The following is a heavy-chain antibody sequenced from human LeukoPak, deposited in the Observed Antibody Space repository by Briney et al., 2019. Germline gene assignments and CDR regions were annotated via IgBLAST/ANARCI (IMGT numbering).Heavy chain of an antibody. CDR3: ARPWGGLVSWFDP. J-gene: IGHJ5*02. CDR2: IYYSGST. Sequence: SETLSLTCTVSGGSISSGGYYWSWIRQHPGKGLEWIGYIYYSGSTYYNPSLKSRVTISVDTSKNQFSLKLSSVTAADTAVYYCARPWGGLVSWFDPWGQGTLVTVSS. V-gene: IGHV4-31*03. D-gene: IGHD6-19*01. CDR1: GGSISSGGYY.